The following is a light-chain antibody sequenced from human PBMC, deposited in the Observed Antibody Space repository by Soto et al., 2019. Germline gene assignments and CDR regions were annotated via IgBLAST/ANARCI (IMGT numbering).Light chain of an antibody. CDR1: QSVSSSY. Sequence: EIVLTQSPGTLSLSPGERVTLSCRASQSVSSSYLAWYQQKPGQAPRVLIYGASSRATGIPDRFSGSGSGTDVTLTISRLEPEDFAVYYCQQYGSSSYTFGQGTKLEIK. CDR2: GAS. CDR3: QQYGSSSYT. V-gene: IGKV3-20*01. J-gene: IGKJ2*01.